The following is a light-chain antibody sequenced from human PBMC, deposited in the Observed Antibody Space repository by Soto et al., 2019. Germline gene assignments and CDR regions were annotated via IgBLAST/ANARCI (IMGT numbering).Light chain of an antibody. CDR3: QQSYSAPVT. V-gene: IGKV1-39*01. CDR1: QSISSY. Sequence: DIQMPQSPSSLSASIGDRVTITCRASQSISSYLNWFQQKPGEAPKLLIQAASSLQSGVPSRFSGSGSGTDFTLTINSLQPEDFAVYYCQQSYSAPVTFGQGTKL. J-gene: IGKJ2*01. CDR2: AAS.